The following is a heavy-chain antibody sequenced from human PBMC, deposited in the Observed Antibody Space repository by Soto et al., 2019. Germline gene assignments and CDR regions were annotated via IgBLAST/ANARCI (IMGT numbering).Heavy chain of an antibody. CDR1: GGSISSYY. CDR2: IYYSGST. CDR3: SRLNCGSAPNLFDP. Sequence: SETLSLTCTVSGGSISSYYWSWIRQRPGKGLEWIGYIYYSGSTNYNPSLKSRVTISVDTSKNQFSLKLSSVTAADTAVYYFSRLNCGSAPNLFDPCGQGTLVTVSS. J-gene: IGHJ5*02. V-gene: IGHV4-59*01. D-gene: IGHD2-21*01.